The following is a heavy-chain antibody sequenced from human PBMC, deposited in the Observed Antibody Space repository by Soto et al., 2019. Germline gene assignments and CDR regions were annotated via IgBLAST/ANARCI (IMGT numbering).Heavy chain of an antibody. D-gene: IGHD3-16*01. CDR3: ARLGFVGEGDF. Sequence: EVQLVESGGGLVQPGGSLRLSCATSGFTFNKYWIHWVRQAPGEGLVWVSRINGDGTHRDYAESVRGRFSISRDFAQSTVFLQMKSLKDEDKAVYYCARLGFVGEGDFWGQGIQVSVSS. CDR2: INGDGTHR. V-gene: IGHV3-74*01. J-gene: IGHJ4*02. CDR1: GFTFNKYW.